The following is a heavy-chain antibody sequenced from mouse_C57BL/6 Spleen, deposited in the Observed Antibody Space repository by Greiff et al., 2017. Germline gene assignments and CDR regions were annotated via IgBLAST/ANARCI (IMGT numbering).Heavy chain of an antibody. Sequence: EVNLVESGEGLVKPGGSLKLSCAASGFTFSSYAMSWVRQTPEKRLEWVAYISSGGDYIYYADTVKGRFTISRDNARNTLYLQMSSLKSEDTAMYYCTRAEYDWFAYWGQGTLVTVSA. D-gene: IGHD2-10*02. V-gene: IGHV5-9-1*02. CDR2: ISSGGDYI. J-gene: IGHJ3*01. CDR3: TRAEYDWFAY. CDR1: GFTFSSYA.